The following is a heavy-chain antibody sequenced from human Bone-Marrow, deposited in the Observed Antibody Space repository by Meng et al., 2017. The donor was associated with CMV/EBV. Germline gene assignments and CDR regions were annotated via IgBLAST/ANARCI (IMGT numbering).Heavy chain of an antibody. CDR1: GYTFTSYG. D-gene: IGHD3-3*01. CDR3: ARGRGRPTIFGVGREYYFDY. CDR2: ISAYNGNT. Sequence: ASVKVSCNASGYTFTSYGISWVRQAPGQGLEWMGWISAYNGNTNYAQKLQGRVTMTTDTSTSTAYMELSSLRSEDTAVYYCARGRGRPTIFGVGREYYFDYWGQGTLVTVSS. J-gene: IGHJ4*02. V-gene: IGHV1-18*01.